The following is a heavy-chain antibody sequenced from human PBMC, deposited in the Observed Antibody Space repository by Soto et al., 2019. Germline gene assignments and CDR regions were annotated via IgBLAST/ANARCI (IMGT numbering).Heavy chain of an antibody. CDR1: GFTFSSYA. Sequence: GGSLRLSCAASGFTFSSYAMSWVRQAPGKGLEWVSAISGSGGSTYYADSVKGRFTISRDNSKNTLYLQMNSLRAEDTAVYYCAKADSSGYYSYYYYYGMDVWGQGTTVTVSS. V-gene: IGHV3-23*01. CDR3: AKADSSGYYSYYYYYGMDV. CDR2: ISGSGGST. J-gene: IGHJ6*02. D-gene: IGHD3-22*01.